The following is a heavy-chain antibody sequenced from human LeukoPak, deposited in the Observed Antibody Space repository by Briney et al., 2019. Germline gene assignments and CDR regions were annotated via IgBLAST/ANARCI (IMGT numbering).Heavy chain of an antibody. CDR1: GGSISSYY. J-gene: IGHJ4*02. CDR3: ARLRYDFWSGYYDY. V-gene: IGHV4-59*08. Sequence: SGTLSLTCTVSGGSISSYYWSWIRQPPGKGLEWIGYIYYSGSTNYNPSLKSRVTISVDTSKNQFSLKLSSVTAADTAVYYCARLRYDFWSGYYDYWGQGTLVTVSS. D-gene: IGHD3-3*01. CDR2: IYYSGST.